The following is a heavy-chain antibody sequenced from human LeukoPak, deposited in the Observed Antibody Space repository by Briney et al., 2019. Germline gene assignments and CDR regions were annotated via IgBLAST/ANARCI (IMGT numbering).Heavy chain of an antibody. J-gene: IGHJ4*02. Sequence: GSLILSCAASGFTFSDYYMSWIRQAPGKGLEWVSYISSSGSTIYYADSVKGRFTISRDNAKNSLYLQMNSLRAEDTAVYYCARSELDGYNYNFDYWGQGTLVTVSS. CDR2: ISSSGSTI. CDR1: GFTFSDYY. V-gene: IGHV3-11*01. D-gene: IGHD5-24*01. CDR3: ARSELDGYNYNFDY.